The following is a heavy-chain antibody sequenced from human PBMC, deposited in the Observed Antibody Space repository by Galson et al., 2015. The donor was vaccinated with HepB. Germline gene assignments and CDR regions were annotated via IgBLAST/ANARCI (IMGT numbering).Heavy chain of an antibody. CDR1: GLIVSNNY. CDR2: IYGGGDT. Sequence: SLRLSYAASGLIVSNNYMTWVRQAPGKGLEWVSLIYGGGDTTYADSVRGRFTISRDISKSTLYVQMTSLTTEDTAVYYCASSSDPTRNWHFDLWGRGTLVIVSS. CDR3: ASSSDPTRNWHFDL. V-gene: IGHV3-66*02. D-gene: IGHD6-19*01. J-gene: IGHJ2*01.